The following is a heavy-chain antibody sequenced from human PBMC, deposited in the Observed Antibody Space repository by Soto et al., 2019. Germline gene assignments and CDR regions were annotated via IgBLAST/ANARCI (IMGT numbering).Heavy chain of an antibody. CDR3: ARHAYCSGGSDDVTDYYSFSAF. CDR2: IYPGDSDT. Sequence: KGLEWMGIIYPGDSDTRYSPSFQGQVTISADKSISTAYLQWSSLKASDTAMYYCARHAYCSGGSDDVTDYYSFSAFWGKGTSVLVSS. J-gene: IGHJ6*03. D-gene: IGHD2-15*01. V-gene: IGHV5-51*01.